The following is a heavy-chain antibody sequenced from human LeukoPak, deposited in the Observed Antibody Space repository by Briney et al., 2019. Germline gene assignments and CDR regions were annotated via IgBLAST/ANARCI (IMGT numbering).Heavy chain of an antibody. D-gene: IGHD1-26*01. Sequence: SVKVSCKASGYTFTGYYMHWVRQAPGQGLEWMGGIIPIFGTANYAQKFQGRVTITTDESTSTAYMELSSLRSEDTAVYYCARDPVVGATGEGDWGQGTLVTVSS. CDR3: ARDPVVGATGEGD. CDR2: IIPIFGTA. CDR1: GYTFTGYY. V-gene: IGHV1-69*05. J-gene: IGHJ4*02.